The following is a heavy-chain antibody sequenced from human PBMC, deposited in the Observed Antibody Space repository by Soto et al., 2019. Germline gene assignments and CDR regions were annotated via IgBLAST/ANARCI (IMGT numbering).Heavy chain of an antibody. CDR3: VKDESINWYSGHFRH. CDR1: GFTFDDYA. CDR2: INWNSGSM. V-gene: IGHV3-9*01. J-gene: IGHJ1*01. D-gene: IGHD6-13*01. Sequence: GGSLRLSCAASGFTFDDYAMHWVRQVPGKGLEWVSGINWNSGSMGYADSVKGRFAISRDNAKNSLHPQMNSLRAEDTAFYYCVKDESINWYSGHFRHWGQGTLVTVSS.